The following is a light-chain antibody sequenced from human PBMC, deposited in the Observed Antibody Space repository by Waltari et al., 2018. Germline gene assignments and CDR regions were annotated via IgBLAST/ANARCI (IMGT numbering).Light chain of an antibody. CDR3: GTWDSDLDAGV. Sequence: QSMLTQPPSVSAAPGKKVTISCSGSGSSIANNYVAWYKQIPGTAPKLLIYETNKRPSGIPDRFSGSKSGTSATLGITGLQTGDEADYYCGTWDSDLDAGVFGGGTKLTVL. CDR2: ETN. J-gene: IGLJ3*02. CDR1: GSSIANNY. V-gene: IGLV1-51*02.